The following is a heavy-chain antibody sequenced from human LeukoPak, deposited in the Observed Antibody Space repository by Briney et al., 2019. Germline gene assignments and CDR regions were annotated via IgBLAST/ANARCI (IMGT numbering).Heavy chain of an antibody. CDR3: ARDLNGPSFY. J-gene: IGHJ4*02. Sequence: GGSLGLSCAASGFTFSNYWMSWIRQAPGKGLEWVINIKPDGGEIYFVDSVKGRFTISRDNAKNSLYLQMNSLRVDDTAVYYCARDLNGPSFYWGQGALVTVSS. V-gene: IGHV3-7*01. D-gene: IGHD2-8*01. CDR1: GFTFSNYW. CDR2: IKPDGGEI.